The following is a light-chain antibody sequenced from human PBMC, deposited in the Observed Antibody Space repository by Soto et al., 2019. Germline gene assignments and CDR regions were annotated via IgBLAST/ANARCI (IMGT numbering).Light chain of an antibody. V-gene: IGKV1-5*03. J-gene: IGKJ1*01. Sequence: DIQMTQSPSTLSASVGDRVTITCRASQSIDNWLAWYQQKPGKAPKLLIYLASTLESGVPSRFSGSGSGTEFTLTINNLQPDDFATYHCQQYKSYWWTFGQGTKVDIK. CDR2: LAS. CDR1: QSIDNW. CDR3: QQYKSYWWT.